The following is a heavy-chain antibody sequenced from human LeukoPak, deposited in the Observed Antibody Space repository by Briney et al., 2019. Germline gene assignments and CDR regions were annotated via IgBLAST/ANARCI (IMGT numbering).Heavy chain of an antibody. V-gene: IGHV4-38-2*01. Sequence: SETLPLTCAVTGYSISRAYYWGWIRQPPGEGLEWIGTIYHSGSTYYNPSLKSRVTISVDTSKNQFSLKLSSVTAADTAVYYCATLGMTTVTFFEYWGQGTLVTVSS. D-gene: IGHD4-11*01. CDR1: GYSISRAYY. CDR2: IYHSGST. CDR3: ATLGMTTVTFFEY. J-gene: IGHJ4*02.